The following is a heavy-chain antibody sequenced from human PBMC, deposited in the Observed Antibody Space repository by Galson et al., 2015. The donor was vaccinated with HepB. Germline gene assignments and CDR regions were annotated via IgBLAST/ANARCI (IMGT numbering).Heavy chain of an antibody. CDR1: GFTFSNYA. Sequence: SLRLSCAASGFTFSNYAMHWARQAPGKGLEWVAVIWYDGSRQYYADYVKGRFTISRDNSKNTVYLEINSLRAEDTAVYYCARDFSPTNRVIGGRGGLNYWGQGTLVTVSS. CDR3: ARDFSPTNRVIGGRGGLNY. CDR2: IWYDGSRQ. J-gene: IGHJ4*02. V-gene: IGHV3-33*08. D-gene: IGHD3-22*01.